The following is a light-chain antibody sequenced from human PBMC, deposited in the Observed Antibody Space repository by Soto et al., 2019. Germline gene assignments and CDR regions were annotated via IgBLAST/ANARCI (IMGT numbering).Light chain of an antibody. CDR1: KSINTY. V-gene: IGKV3D-11*02. CDR3: QQRRSWQVT. Sequence: EIVLTQSPATLSLSPGEGATLSCGASKSINTYLAWYQQKPGQAPRLLIYDASKRATGIPARFSGSGSGTTFTLTISSLEPEDFAVYYCQQRRSWQVTFGQGTRLEIK. J-gene: IGKJ5*01. CDR2: DAS.